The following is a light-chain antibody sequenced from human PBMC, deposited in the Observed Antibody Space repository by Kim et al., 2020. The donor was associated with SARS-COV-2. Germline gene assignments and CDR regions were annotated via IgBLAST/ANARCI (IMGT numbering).Light chain of an antibody. CDR2: EVS. V-gene: IGLV2-23*02. Sequence: SITISCTGTSSDVGSYNLVSWYQQHPGKAPKLMIYEVSKRPSGVSNRFSGSKSGNTASLTISGLQAEGEADYYCCSYAGSSTHVVFGGGTQLTVL. CDR3: CSYAGSSTHVV. J-gene: IGLJ2*01. CDR1: SSDVGSYNL.